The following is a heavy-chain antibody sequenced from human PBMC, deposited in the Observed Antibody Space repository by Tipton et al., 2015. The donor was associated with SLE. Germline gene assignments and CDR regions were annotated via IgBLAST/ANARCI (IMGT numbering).Heavy chain of an antibody. CDR2: IYSGGST. Sequence: SLRLSCAASGFTVSSNYMSGVRQAPGKGLEWGSGIYSGGSTYYADSVKGRFTISRDNSKNTLYLQINSRRAEDTAVYYCARDGDSSGYAVDIWGQGTMVTVSS. V-gene: IGHV3-53*01. D-gene: IGHD3-22*01. J-gene: IGHJ3*02. CDR1: GFTVSSNY. CDR3: ARDGDSSGYAVDI.